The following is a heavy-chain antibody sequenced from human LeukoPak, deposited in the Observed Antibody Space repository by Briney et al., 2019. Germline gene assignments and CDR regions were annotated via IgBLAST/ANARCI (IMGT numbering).Heavy chain of an antibody. CDR2: IYHSGST. V-gene: IGHV4-30-2*01. CDR3: ARNIGLYGGPGGYFYYMDV. Sequence: PSETLSLTCTVSGGSICSGGYYWSWIRQPPGRGREWIGYIYHSGSTYYNPSLKSRLTISVDRSKNQFSLKLSSVTAADTAVYYCARNIGLYGGPGGYFYYMDVWGKGSTVTVSS. D-gene: IGHD4-23*01. CDR1: GGSICSGGYY. J-gene: IGHJ6*03.